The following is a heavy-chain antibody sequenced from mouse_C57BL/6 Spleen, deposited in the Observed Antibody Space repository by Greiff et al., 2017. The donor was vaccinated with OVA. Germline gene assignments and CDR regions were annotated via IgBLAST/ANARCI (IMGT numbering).Heavy chain of an antibody. V-gene: IGHV1-82*01. D-gene: IGHD2-2*01. CDR2: IYPGDGDT. CDR3: ARGVVTTGAMDY. CDR1: GYAFSSSW. Sequence: QVQLQQSGPELVKPGASVKISCKASGYAFSSSWMNWVKQRPGKGLEWIGRIYPGDGDTNYNGKFKGKATLTADKSSSTAYMQLSSLTSEDSAVYFCARGVVTTGAMDYWGQGTSVTVSS. J-gene: IGHJ4*01.